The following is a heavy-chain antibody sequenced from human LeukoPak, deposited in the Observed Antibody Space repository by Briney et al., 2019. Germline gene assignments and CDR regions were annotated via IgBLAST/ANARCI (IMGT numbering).Heavy chain of an antibody. CDR3: ARDGRRNLWFGRGLLHWFDP. CDR2: IYYSGST. CDR1: GGSISSGDHY. Sequence: SQTLSLTCTVSGGSISSGDHYWSWIRQPPGKGLEWIGYIYYSGSTYYNPSLKSRVTISVDTSKNQFSLKLSSVTAADTAVYYCARDGRRNLWFGRGLLHWFDPWGQGTLVTVSS. D-gene: IGHD3-10*01. J-gene: IGHJ5*02. V-gene: IGHV4-30-4*01.